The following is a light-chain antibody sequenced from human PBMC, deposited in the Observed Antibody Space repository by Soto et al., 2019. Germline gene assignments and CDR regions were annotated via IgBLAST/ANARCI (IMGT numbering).Light chain of an antibody. CDR3: QQCNNWPPLT. CDR1: QSVSTN. V-gene: IGKV3-15*01. Sequence: EIVMTQSPATLSVSPGERATLSCTASQSVSTNLACYQQKPGQAPRLLIYGASTRATGIPARFSGSGSGTEFTLTISSLQSEDFAVYYCQQCNNWPPLTFGGGTKVEIK. CDR2: GAS. J-gene: IGKJ4*01.